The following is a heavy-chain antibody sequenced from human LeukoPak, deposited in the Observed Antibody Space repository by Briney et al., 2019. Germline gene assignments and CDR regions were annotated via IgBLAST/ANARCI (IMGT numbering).Heavy chain of an antibody. CDR3: ARDRPGIAVAGDAFDI. J-gene: IGHJ3*02. D-gene: IGHD6-19*01. CDR2: IQNRGSA. Sequence: PSETLSLTCTVSGGSISSYYWSWIRQPPGKGLEWIGYIQNRGSANYNPSLKSRVTLSVDTSKNQFSLKLTSVTAADTAVYYCARDRPGIAVAGDAFDIWGQGTMVTVSS. CDR1: GGSISSYY. V-gene: IGHV4-59*01.